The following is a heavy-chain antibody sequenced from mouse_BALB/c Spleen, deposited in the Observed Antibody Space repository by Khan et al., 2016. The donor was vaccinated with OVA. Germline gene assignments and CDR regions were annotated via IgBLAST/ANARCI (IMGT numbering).Heavy chain of an antibody. CDR2: MSSGSSTI. V-gene: IGHV5-17*02. Sequence: EVELVESGGGLVQPGGSRKLSCAASGFTFSNFGMHWVRQAPKKGLEWVAYMSSGSSTIYYVDTVTGRFTISRDNLKNILFLQMTSLRSEDTAMYYGARSGENFHWYFDVWGAGTSVTVSS. CDR3: ARSGENFHWYFDV. CDR1: GFTFSNFG. J-gene: IGHJ1*01. D-gene: IGHD3-1*01.